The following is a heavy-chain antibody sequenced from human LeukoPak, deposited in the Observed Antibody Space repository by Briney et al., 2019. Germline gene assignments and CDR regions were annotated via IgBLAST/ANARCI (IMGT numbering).Heavy chain of an antibody. J-gene: IGHJ4*02. CDR2: IRWNSDNI. CDR3: AKDYYDSSYFDY. CDR1: GFTFDDYA. Sequence: GGSLRLSCVVSGFTFDDYAMHWVRQAPGKGLEWVSGIRWNSDNIGYADSVKGRFIISRDNSKNTLYLQMNSLRAEDTAVYYCAKDYYDSSYFDYWGQGTLVTVSS. D-gene: IGHD3-22*01. V-gene: IGHV3-9*01.